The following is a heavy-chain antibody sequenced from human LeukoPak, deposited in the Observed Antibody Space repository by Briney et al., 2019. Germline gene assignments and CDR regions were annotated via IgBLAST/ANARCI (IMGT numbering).Heavy chain of an antibody. CDR1: GGSISSSSYY. Sequence: SEALSLTCTVSGGSISSSSYYWGWIRQPPGKGLEWIGSIYYSGSTYYNPSLKSRVTISIDTSKNQFSLKLSSVTAADTAVYYCARLYYYYYMDVWGKGTTVTISS. V-gene: IGHV4-39*01. CDR3: ARLYYYYYMDV. CDR2: IYYSGST. J-gene: IGHJ6*03.